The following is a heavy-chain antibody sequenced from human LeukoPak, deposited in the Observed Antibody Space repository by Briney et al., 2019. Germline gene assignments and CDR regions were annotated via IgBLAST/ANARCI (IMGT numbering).Heavy chain of an antibody. CDR3: ARLTYYDYAWGSYRQKYFDY. V-gene: IGHV4-34*01. CDR2: INHSGST. D-gene: IGHD3-16*02. J-gene: IGHJ4*02. Sequence: PSETLSLTCAVYGGSFSGYYWSWLRQPPGKGLEWIGEINHSGSTNYNPSLKSRVTISVDTSKNQFSLKLSSVTAADTAVYYCARLTYYDYAWGSYRQKYFDYWGQGTLVTVSS. CDR1: GGSFSGYY.